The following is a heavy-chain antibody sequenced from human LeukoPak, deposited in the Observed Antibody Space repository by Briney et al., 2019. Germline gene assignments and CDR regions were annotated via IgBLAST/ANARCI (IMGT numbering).Heavy chain of an antibody. D-gene: IGHD6-6*01. Sequence: PGRSLRLSCAASGFTFRSYGMHWVRQAPGKGLEWVSSISDSGSNVYYADSVKGRFTISRDNAKNSLFLQMNSLRAEDTAVYYCAKEGRSSTPGYWGQGTLVTVSS. J-gene: IGHJ4*02. CDR3: AKEGRSSTPGY. CDR2: ISDSGSNV. V-gene: IGHV3-21*01. CDR1: GFTFRSYG.